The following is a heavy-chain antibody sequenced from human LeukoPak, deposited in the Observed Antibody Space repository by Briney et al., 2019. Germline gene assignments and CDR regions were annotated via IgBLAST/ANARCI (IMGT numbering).Heavy chain of an antibody. V-gene: IGHV3-30*18. Sequence: GGSLRLSCAASGFTFSSYGMHWVRQAPGKGLEWMAVISYGGSNKYYADSVKGRFTISRDNSKNTLYLQMNSLRAEDTAVYYCAKGDYYDILTGYSTYWGQGTLVTVSS. D-gene: IGHD3-9*01. CDR2: ISYGGSNK. CDR1: GFTFSSYG. J-gene: IGHJ4*02. CDR3: AKGDYYDILTGYSTY.